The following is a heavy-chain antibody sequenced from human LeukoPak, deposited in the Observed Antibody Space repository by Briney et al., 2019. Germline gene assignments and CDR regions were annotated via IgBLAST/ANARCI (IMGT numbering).Heavy chain of an antibody. CDR2: IDHSGST. J-gene: IGHJ4*02. V-gene: IGHV4-38-2*02. CDR3: ARDSALAKAVMFDY. Sequence: SETLSLTCTVSGYSISSGYYWGWIRQPPGKGLEWTGSIDHSGSTYYNPSLKSRITISVDTSKNQFSLKLSSVTAADTAVYYCARDSALAKAVMFDYWGQGTLVTVSS. D-gene: IGHD6-19*01. CDR1: GYSISSGYY.